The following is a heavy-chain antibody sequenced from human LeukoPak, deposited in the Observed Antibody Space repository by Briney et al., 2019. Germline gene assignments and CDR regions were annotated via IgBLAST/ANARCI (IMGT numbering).Heavy chain of an antibody. J-gene: IGHJ4*02. Sequence: GASVKVSCKVSGYTLTELSMHWVRQAPGKGLEWMGGFDPEDGESIYAQKFQGRVTMTEDTSTDTAYMELSSLRSEDTAVYYCATYPILEVNGHEYFDYWGQGTLVTVSS. CDR2: FDPEDGES. V-gene: IGHV1-24*01. CDR3: ATYPILEVNGHEYFDY. D-gene: IGHD2-21*01. CDR1: GYTLTELS.